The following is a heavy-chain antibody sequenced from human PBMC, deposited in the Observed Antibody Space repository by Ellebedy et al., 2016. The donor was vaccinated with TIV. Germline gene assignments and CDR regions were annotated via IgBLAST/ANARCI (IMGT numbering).Heavy chain of an antibody. CDR3: AKHSVVGPSSCFDY. Sequence: GESLKISCAASGFTFSTYAMSWVRQAPGKGLEWVSNLTFSGSNTYYADSVKGRFSISRDNSKNTLYLQMNSLRAEDTAVYSCAKHSVVGPSSCFDYWGQGTLVTVSS. J-gene: IGHJ4*02. CDR1: GFTFSTYA. V-gene: IGHV3-23*01. D-gene: IGHD6-19*01. CDR2: LTFSGSNT.